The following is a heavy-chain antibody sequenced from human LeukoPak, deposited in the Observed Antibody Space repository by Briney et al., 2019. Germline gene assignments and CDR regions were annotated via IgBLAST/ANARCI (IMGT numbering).Heavy chain of an antibody. CDR3: ARHHVIAANRIGLYYYGMDV. V-gene: IGHV1-2*02. CDR2: INPNSGGT. CDR1: GYTFTGYY. D-gene: IGHD6-25*01. Sequence: ASVKVSCKASGYTFTGYYMHWVRQAPGQGLEWTGWINPNSGGTNYAQKFQDRVTMTRDTSISTAYMELSRLRSDDTAVYYCARHHVIAANRIGLYYYGMDVWGQGTTVTVSS. J-gene: IGHJ6*02.